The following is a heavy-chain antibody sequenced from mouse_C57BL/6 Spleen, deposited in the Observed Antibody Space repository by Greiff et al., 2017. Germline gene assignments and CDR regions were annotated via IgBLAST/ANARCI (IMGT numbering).Heavy chain of an antibody. D-gene: IGHD1-1*01. CDR3: ARSAYYYGRGWFDD. J-gene: IGHJ3*01. V-gene: IGHV1-64*01. CDR1: GYTFTSYW. Sequence: QVQLQQPGAELVKPGASVKLSCKASGYTFTSYWMHWVKQRPGPGLEWIGMIHPNSGSTNYNEKFKSKATLTVDKSSSTAYMQLSSLTSEDSAVYYSARSAYYYGRGWFDDWGQGTLVTVSA. CDR2: IHPNSGST.